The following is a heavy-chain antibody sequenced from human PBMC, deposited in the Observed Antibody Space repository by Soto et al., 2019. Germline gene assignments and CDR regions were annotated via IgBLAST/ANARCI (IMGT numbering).Heavy chain of an antibody. Sequence: PGGSHRHSCTVSGGNFISYWMHWVRQAPGKGLVWVSRINTDGSVAMYVDSVKGRFTISRDDSKSIAYLQMNSLKTEDTAVYYCTRDGVVVVTAIIYWGQGTLVTVSS. CDR1: GGNFISYW. V-gene: IGHV3-74*03. D-gene: IGHD2-21*02. CDR2: INTDGSVA. CDR3: TRDGVVVVTAIIY. J-gene: IGHJ4*02.